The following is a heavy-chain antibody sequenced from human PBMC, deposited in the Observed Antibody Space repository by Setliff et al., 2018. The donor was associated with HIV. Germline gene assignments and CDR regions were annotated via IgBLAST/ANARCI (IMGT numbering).Heavy chain of an antibody. J-gene: IGHJ6*03. CDR1: GDSISRSNYY. Sequence: SETLSLTCSVSGDSISRSNYYWGWVRQPPGKGLEWNGGIYYTGSPFYNPSLKSRVTISVDTSNNQFSLKLSSVTAADTAVYYCARGGGTSSPIDYHYYIDVGGKGTTVTVSS. V-gene: IGHV4-39*01. CDR3: ARGGGTSSPIDYHYYIDV. D-gene: IGHD6-6*01. CDR2: IYYTGSP.